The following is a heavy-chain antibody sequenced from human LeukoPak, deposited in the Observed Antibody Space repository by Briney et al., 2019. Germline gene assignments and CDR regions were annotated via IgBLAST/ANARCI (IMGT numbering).Heavy chain of an antibody. D-gene: IGHD6-19*01. V-gene: IGHV4-39*01. CDR1: GGSISSSSYY. CDR3: VRRGKCLVRDAFDI. J-gene: IGHJ3*02. CDR2: VSYSGST. Sequence: SETLSLTCTVSGGSISSSSYYWGWIRQPPGKGLEWIGSVSYSGSTYYNPSLKSRVTISVDTAKNQFSLRLSSVTAADTAVYHCVRRGKCLVRDAFDIWGQGTMVTVSS.